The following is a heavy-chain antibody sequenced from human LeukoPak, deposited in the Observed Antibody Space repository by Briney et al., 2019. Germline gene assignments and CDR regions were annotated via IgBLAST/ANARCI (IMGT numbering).Heavy chain of an antibody. D-gene: IGHD4-17*01. V-gene: IGHV3-48*01. CDR1: GFTFSSYS. CDR2: ISSSSSTI. CDR3: ARDTTVTTFDY. Sequence: GGSLRLSCAASGFTFSSYSMNWVRQAPGKGLEWVSYISSSSSTIYYADSVKGRFTISRDNAKNSLYLQMNSLRAEDTAVYYCARDTTVTTFDYWGQGTLVTVCS. J-gene: IGHJ4*02.